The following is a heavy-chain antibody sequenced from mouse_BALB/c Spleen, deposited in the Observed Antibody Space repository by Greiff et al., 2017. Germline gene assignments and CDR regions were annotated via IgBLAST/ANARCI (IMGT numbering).Heavy chain of an antibody. D-gene: IGHD2-12*01. Sequence: QVQLQQSGPGLVAPSQSLSITCTVSGFSLTGYGVNWVRQPPGKGLEWLGMIWGDGSTDYNSALKSRLSISKDNSKSQVFLKMNSLQTDDTARYYCARESYYSHDWFAYWGQGTLVTVSA. CDR1: GFSLTGYG. V-gene: IGHV2-6-7*01. J-gene: IGHJ3*01. CDR3: ARESYYSHDWFAY. CDR2: IWGDGST.